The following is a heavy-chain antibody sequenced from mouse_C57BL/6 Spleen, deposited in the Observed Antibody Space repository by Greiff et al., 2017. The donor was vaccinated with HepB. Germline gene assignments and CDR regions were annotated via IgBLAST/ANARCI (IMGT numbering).Heavy chain of an antibody. V-gene: IGHV1-50*01. CDR2: IDPSDSYT. J-gene: IGHJ3*01. CDR1: GYTFTSYW. D-gene: IGHD1-1*01. CDR3: ARAGGGDYYGRAWFAY. Sequence: QVQLQQSGAELVKPGASVKLSCKASGYTFTSYWMQWVKQRPGQGLEWIGEIDPSDSYTNYNQKFKGKATLTVDTSSSTAYMQLSSLTSEDSAVLYCARAGGGDYYGRAWFAYWGQGTLVTVSA.